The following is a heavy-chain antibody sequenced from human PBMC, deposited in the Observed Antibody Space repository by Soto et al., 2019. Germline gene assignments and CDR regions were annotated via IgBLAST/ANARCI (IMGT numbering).Heavy chain of an antibody. V-gene: IGHV3-23*01. Sequence: EVQLLESGGGLVQPGGSLRLSCVASGFTFTNYAMNWVRQAPGKGLEWVSGISGGGGSIYYSDSVKGRFTISRDNSKNTLYLQMNSLRAEDTAVYYCAKDLMVAPGDYFASWGQGTLVTVSS. CDR3: AKDLMVAPGDYFAS. CDR2: ISGGGGSI. CDR1: GFTFTNYA. J-gene: IGHJ4*02. D-gene: IGHD2-8*01.